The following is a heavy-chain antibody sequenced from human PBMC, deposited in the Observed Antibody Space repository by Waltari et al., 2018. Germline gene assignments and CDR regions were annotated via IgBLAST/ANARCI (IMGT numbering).Heavy chain of an antibody. CDR3: ARAGYVSIFGVTPAGAFDI. Sequence: QVQLVQSGAEVKKPGSSVKVSCKASGGTFSSYAISWVRQAPGQGLEWMGGVSPNLGTANYAEKCKGRVTITADESTSTAYMELSSLRSEDTAVYYCARAGYVSIFGVTPAGAFDIWGQGTMVTVSS. D-gene: IGHD3-3*01. CDR2: VSPNLGTA. CDR1: GGTFSSYA. V-gene: IGHV1-69*01. J-gene: IGHJ3*02.